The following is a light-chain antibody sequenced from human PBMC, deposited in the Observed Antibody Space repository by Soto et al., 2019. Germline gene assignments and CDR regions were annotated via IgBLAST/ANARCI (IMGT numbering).Light chain of an antibody. CDR3: QQYGSSPLIT. V-gene: IGKV3-20*01. Sequence: EIVLTQSPGTLSLSPGESATLSCRASQSVSSSYLAWYQRKPGQAPRLLIYRTSSRATGIPDRFSGSGSGTDFTLTISRLEPEDFAVYYCQQYGSSPLITFGQGTRLEIK. J-gene: IGKJ5*01. CDR1: QSVSSSY. CDR2: RTS.